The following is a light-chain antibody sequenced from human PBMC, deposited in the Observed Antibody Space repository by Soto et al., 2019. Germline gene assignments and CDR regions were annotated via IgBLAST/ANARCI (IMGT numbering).Light chain of an antibody. CDR2: WAS. Sequence: DILLTQSPYALAVSLGERATINCKSSQSVLYSSNNKNYLAWYQQKPGQPPKLLIYWASTRESGVPDRFSGSGSGTDFTLTISSLQAEDVAVYYCQQYYSTPQTFGQGTKVDIK. CDR3: QQYYSTPQT. V-gene: IGKV4-1*01. CDR1: QSVLYSSNNKNY. J-gene: IGKJ1*01.